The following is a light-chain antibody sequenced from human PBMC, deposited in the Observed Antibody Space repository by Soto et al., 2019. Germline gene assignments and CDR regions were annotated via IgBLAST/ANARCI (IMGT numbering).Light chain of an antibody. J-gene: IGKJ5*01. CDR1: QSIRSW. V-gene: IGKV1-5*01. CDR2: DAS. Sequence: DIEFTQSPSTLPASVGDRVTITCRASQSIRSWLEWYQQKPGKAPKLLIYDASSLESGVRSRFSGSGAGTECTLTISSLRPDDFATYSCPQYNSCTITFGQGTRLEI. CDR3: PQYNSCTIT.